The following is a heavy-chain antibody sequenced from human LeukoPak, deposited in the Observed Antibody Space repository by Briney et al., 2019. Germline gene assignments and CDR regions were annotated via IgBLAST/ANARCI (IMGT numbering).Heavy chain of an antibody. Sequence: SETLSLTCAVYGGSFSGYYWSWIRQPPGKGLEWMGEINHSGSTNYNPSLKSRVTISVDTSKNQFSLKLSSVTAADTAVYYCARVGVWGSYRYTFFDYWGQGTLVTVSS. CDR2: INHSGST. V-gene: IGHV4-34*01. D-gene: IGHD3-16*02. CDR1: GGSFSGYY. CDR3: ARVGVWGSYRYTFFDY. J-gene: IGHJ4*02.